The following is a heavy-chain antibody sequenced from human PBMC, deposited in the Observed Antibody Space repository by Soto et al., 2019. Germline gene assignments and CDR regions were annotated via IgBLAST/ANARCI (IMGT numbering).Heavy chain of an antibody. D-gene: IGHD2-21*02. Sequence: SENLSLTCTVSGGCIRGYYWRWIRPPPGKGLEWIGYMYNTGSTVYNPSFKCRVTISVDTSKNQFSLKLNSVTAADTAVYYCARDLWGYCGTDCYPLDVWGQGTTVTVS. CDR1: GGCIRGYY. CDR3: ARDLWGYCGTDCYPLDV. V-gene: IGHV4-59*01. CDR2: MYNTGST. J-gene: IGHJ6*02.